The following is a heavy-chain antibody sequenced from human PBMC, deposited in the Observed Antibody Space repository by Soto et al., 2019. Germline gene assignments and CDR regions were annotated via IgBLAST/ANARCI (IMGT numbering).Heavy chain of an antibody. D-gene: IGHD2-15*01. Sequence: PGGSLRLSCAASGFTFNSCAMTWVRQAPGKGLEWVSTIVGSGSRTFYADSVKGRFTISRDNSKNMLYLQMDGLRAEDTAVYYCAREYVVTSIADAFDIWGQGTMVNVSS. J-gene: IGHJ3*02. CDR2: IVGSGSRT. CDR1: GFTFNSCA. CDR3: AREYVVTSIADAFDI. V-gene: IGHV3-23*01.